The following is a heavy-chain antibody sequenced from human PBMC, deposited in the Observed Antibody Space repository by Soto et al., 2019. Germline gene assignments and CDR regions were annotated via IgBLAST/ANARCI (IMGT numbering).Heavy chain of an antibody. Sequence: LSLTCTVSGGSISSGDYYWSWIRQHPGKGLEWIGYIYYSGSTYYNPSLKSRLTISVDTSKNQFSLNLSSLTAADTAVYYCARADSGDYCRFDYWGQGALVTVSS. D-gene: IGHD3-22*01. V-gene: IGHV4-31*03. CDR2: IYYSGST. J-gene: IGHJ4*02. CDR1: GGSISSGDYY. CDR3: ARADSGDYCRFDY.